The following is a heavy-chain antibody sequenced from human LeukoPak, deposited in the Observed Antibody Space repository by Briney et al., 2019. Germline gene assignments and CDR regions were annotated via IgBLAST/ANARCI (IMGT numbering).Heavy chain of an antibody. CDR3: AREPTSYDYVWGSYY. D-gene: IGHD3-16*01. V-gene: IGHV3-21*01. CDR2: ISSSSSYI. CDR1: GFTFSSYS. Sequence: GSLRLSCAASGFTFSSYSMNWVRQAPGKGLEWVSSISSSSSYIYYADSVKGRFTISRDNAKNSLYLQMNSLRAEDTAVYYCAREPTSYDYVWGSYYWGQGTLVTVSS. J-gene: IGHJ4*02.